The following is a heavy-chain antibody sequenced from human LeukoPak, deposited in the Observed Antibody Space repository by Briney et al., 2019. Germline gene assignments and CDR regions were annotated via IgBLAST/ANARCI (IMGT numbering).Heavy chain of an antibody. Sequence: PGGSLRLSCAASGFTFSSYAMSWVRQAPGKGLEWVSAISGSGGSTYYADSVKGGFTISRDNSKNTLYLQMNSLRAEDTAVYYCAKPEGEVVTPYDAFDIWGQGTMVTVSS. CDR1: GFTFSSYA. CDR3: AKPEGEVVTPYDAFDI. J-gene: IGHJ3*02. V-gene: IGHV3-23*01. CDR2: ISGSGGST. D-gene: IGHD2-15*01.